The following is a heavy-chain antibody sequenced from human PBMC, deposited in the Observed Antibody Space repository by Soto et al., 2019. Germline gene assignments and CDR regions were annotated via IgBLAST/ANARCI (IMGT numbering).Heavy chain of an antibody. D-gene: IGHD1-1*01. Sequence: QVQLVESGGGVVQPGRSLRLSCAASGFTFSSYGMHWVRQAPGKGLEWVAVISYDGSNKYYADSVKGRFTISRDNSKNTLYLQMNSMRAEDTAVYYCANDLGGNERFAPWGKGTLVTVSS. CDR1: GFTFSSYG. CDR3: ANDLGGNERFAP. J-gene: IGHJ5*02. CDR2: ISYDGSNK. V-gene: IGHV3-30*18.